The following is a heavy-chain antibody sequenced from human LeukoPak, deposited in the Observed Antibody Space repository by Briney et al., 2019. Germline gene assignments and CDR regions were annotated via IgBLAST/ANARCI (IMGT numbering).Heavy chain of an antibody. D-gene: IGHD2-8*01. Sequence: GGSLRLSCAASGFTFSSYAMSWVRQAPGKGLEWVSAISGSGGSTNYADSVKGRFSISRDSSKNTLYLQMNSLRAEDTAVYYCAKGLVYAIKTGGFDYWGQGTLVTVSS. CDR3: AKGLVYAIKTGGFDY. CDR2: ISGSGGST. V-gene: IGHV3-23*01. J-gene: IGHJ4*02. CDR1: GFTFSSYA.